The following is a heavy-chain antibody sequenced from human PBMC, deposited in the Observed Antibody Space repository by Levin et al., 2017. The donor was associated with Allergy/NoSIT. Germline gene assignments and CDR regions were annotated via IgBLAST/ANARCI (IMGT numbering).Heavy chain of an antibody. CDR2: MNTSSGNK. CDR3: ARGRGKTIFGIIVSAYWYFDV. V-gene: IGHV1-8*01. CDR1: GYTLTSYD. J-gene: IGHJ2*01. D-gene: IGHD3-3*01. Sequence: GESLKISCKASGYTLTSYDINWVRQAPGQGLEWMGWMNTSSGNKGYAQKFQGRVTLTRDTSTSTAYMELSSLSSEDTALYYCARGRGKTIFGIIVSAYWYFDVWGRGTQVTVSS.